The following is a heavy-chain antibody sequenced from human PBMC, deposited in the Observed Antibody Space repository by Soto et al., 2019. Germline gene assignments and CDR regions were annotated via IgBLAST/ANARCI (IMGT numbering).Heavy chain of an antibody. V-gene: IGHV1-8*01. CDR1: GYTFTTFD. J-gene: IGHJ4*02. Sequence: QVQLVQSGAEVEKPGASVKVSCRPSGYTFTTFDINWVRQAPGQGLEWMGWMSPNSGNTGYAQKFQGRVVMTRDTAISTAYMELRSLTSKDTAVYYCARGITQGYDYWGQGTLVTVSS. CDR3: ARGITQGYDY. CDR2: MSPNSGNT. D-gene: IGHD3-16*01.